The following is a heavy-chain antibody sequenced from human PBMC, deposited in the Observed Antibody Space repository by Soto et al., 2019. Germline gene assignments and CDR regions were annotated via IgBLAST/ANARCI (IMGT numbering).Heavy chain of an antibody. D-gene: IGHD3-10*01. V-gene: IGHV5-51*01. J-gene: IGHJ4*02. Sequence: GESLKISCTGSGYSFSTHCMACVRQLPEKGLDWVGLIYLGYSDTRDSPSVQGPVTLSADTSTKTAYLEWSNPQASDTALYCCARLLQFRWFGALTHRAYYFNYWCPGTLVTVSS. CDR1: GYSFSTHC. CDR3: ARLLQFRWFGALTHRAYYFNY. CDR2: IYLGYSDT.